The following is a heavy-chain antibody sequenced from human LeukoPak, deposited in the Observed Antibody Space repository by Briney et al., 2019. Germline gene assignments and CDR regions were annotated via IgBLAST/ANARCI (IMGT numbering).Heavy chain of an antibody. Sequence: ASVTVSCKASGYTFTPCDINWVRQAAGQGLEWMGWMNPNSCNKDFGQSFQGRITITRDISIGTAYMELSNLTSEDTAIYYCTRGSSGRRDNWGQGTLVTVSA. V-gene: IGHV1-8*01. D-gene: IGHD6-19*01. J-gene: IGHJ4*02. CDR3: TRGSSGRRDN. CDR2: MNPNSCNK. CDR1: GYTFTPCD.